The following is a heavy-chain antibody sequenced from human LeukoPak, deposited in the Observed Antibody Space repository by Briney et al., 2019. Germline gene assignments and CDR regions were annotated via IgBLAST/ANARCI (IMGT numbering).Heavy chain of an antibody. J-gene: IGHJ5*01. Sequence: SETLSLTCAVYGGSFTGYYWTWIRQPPGKGLEWIGEIIHSGSTTYNPSLKSRVTISVDTSKKQFSLSLTSVTAADTAVYHCVRGYCSGGSCFRNNWFESWGQGTLVTVSS. CDR1: GGSFTGYY. V-gene: IGHV4-34*01. CDR2: IIHSGST. CDR3: VRGYCSGGSCFRNNWFES. D-gene: IGHD2-15*01.